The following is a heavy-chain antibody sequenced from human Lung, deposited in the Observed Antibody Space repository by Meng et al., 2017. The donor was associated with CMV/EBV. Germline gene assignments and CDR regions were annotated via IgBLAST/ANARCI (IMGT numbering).Heavy chain of an antibody. D-gene: IGHD2-15*01. Sequence: GSLRLXCTVSGGSINNYYWTWIRQPPGMRLEWIGYISYSGSTKYNPSLKSRVTISVDTSKNHFSLKLSSVTAADTAVYYCARGSLSVVDPVHYFAYWGQGTRVTV. J-gene: IGHJ4*02. CDR2: ISYSGST. CDR1: GGSINNYY. V-gene: IGHV4-59*01. CDR3: ARGSLSVVDPVHYFAY.